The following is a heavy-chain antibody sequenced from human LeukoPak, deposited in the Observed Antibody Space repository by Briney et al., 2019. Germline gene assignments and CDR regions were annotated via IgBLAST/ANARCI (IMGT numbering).Heavy chain of an antibody. Sequence: SETLSLTCYVSGGXMSSYYCSWIRQPPGKGLEWIGDIYDSGSTNYNPSLKSRVTISVDTSKNKFSLKLTSVTAADTAVYYCAISYSSWHFDYWGQGTLATVSS. CDR1: GGXMSSYY. CDR3: AISYSSWHFDY. V-gene: IGHV4-59*01. D-gene: IGHD6-13*01. J-gene: IGHJ4*02. CDR2: IYDSGST.